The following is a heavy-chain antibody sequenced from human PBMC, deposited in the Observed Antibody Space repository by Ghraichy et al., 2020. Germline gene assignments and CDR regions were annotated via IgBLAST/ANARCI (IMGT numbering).Heavy chain of an antibody. Sequence: TLSLTCTVSGGSVSSSSYYWGWIRQPPGKGLEWIGSICYNGRTYYNPSLKSRVTISVDTSKNQFSLKLSSVTAADTAVYYCARPPFPSTVTTFSDPWGQGTLVTVSS. V-gene: IGHV4-39*01. CDR2: ICYNGRT. D-gene: IGHD4-17*01. J-gene: IGHJ5*02. CDR1: GGSVSSSSYY. CDR3: ARPPFPSTVTTFSDP.